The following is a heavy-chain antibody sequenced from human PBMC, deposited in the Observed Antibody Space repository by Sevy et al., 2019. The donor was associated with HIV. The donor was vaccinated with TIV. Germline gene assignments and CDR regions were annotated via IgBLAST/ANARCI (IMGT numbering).Heavy chain of an antibody. Sequence: GGSLRLSCAASGFTFSDYNMNWVRQAPGKGLEWVSYISGLSNYIYYADSVKGRFSISRDNAKNSLFLQMESLRAEDTALYYCARGVRTYDAFDLWAQGTMVTVSS. D-gene: IGHD6-6*01. CDR3: ARGVRTYDAFDL. J-gene: IGHJ3*01. CDR2: ISGLSNYI. CDR1: GFTFSDYN. V-gene: IGHV3-21*01.